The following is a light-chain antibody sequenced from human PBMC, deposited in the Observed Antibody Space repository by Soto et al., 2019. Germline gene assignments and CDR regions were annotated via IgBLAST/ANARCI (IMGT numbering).Light chain of an antibody. CDR1: SSDVGGYNS. V-gene: IGLV2-14*03. J-gene: IGLJ1*01. CDR2: DVS. CDR3: SPYSTGGSSV. Sequence: LTQPASVSGSPGQSIAISCTGTSSDVGGYNSASWYQQHPGKAPKLLIYDVSNRPSGVSNRFSGSKSGNTASLTISGLQAEDEADYYCSPYSTGGSSVFGTGTKATVL.